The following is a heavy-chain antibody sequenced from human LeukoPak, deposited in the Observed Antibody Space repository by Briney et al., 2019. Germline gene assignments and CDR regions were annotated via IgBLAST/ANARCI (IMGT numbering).Heavy chain of an antibody. CDR3: ARDLSLWFGESVDY. CDR2: ISTDSGDR. D-gene: IGHD3-10*01. J-gene: IGHJ4*02. CDR1: GDSFSNYG. Sequence: ASVKVSCKASGDSFSNYGFAWVRQAPGQGLEWMGWISTDSGDRYYAQNFQHRVTMTTDTSTTTGYMELRSLRSEDTAVYYCARDLSLWFGESVDYWGQGTLVTVSS. V-gene: IGHV1-18*01.